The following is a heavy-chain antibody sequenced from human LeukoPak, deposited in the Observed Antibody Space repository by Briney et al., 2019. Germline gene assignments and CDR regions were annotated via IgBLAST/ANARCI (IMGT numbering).Heavy chain of an antibody. D-gene: IGHD4-23*01. J-gene: IGHJ2*01. Sequence: SETLSLSCTVSGGSISSSYWNWIRQPPGKGLELIGSIYYSGNSNYNPSLKSRVTISVDTSKNQFSLKLNSVTAADMAVYYCASDLGTTVVTPDYFDLWGRGTLVTVSS. CDR2: IYYSGNS. V-gene: IGHV4-59*01. CDR1: GGSISSSY. CDR3: ASDLGTTVVTPDYFDL.